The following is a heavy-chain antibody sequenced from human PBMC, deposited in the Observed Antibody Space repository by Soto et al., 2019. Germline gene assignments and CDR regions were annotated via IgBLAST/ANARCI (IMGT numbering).Heavy chain of an antibody. V-gene: IGHV3-30-3*01. CDR3: ASLTAVDAFDI. Sequence: GGSLRLSCAASGFTFSSYAMHWVRQAPGKGLEWVAVISYDGSNKYYADSVKGRFTISRDNSKNTLYLQMNSLRAEDTAVYYCASLTAVDAFDIWGQGTMATVSS. D-gene: IGHD2-2*01. J-gene: IGHJ3*02. CDR2: ISYDGSNK. CDR1: GFTFSSYA.